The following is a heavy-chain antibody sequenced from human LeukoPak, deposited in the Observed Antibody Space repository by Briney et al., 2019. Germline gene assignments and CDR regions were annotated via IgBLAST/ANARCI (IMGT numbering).Heavy chain of an antibody. CDR3: AKDWRRGSGFDY. D-gene: IGHD3-10*01. V-gene: IGHV3-23*01. CDR2: ISGSGGST. Sequence: GGSLRLSCAASGFTFSSYAMSWVRQAPGKGLEWVSAISGSGGSTYYADSVKGRFTISRDNSKNTLYLQMNSLRAEDTAVHYCAKDWRRGSGFDYWGQGTLVTVSS. CDR1: GFTFSSYA. J-gene: IGHJ4*02.